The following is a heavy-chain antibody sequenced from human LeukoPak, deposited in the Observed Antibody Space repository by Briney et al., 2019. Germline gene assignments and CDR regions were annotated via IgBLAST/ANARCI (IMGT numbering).Heavy chain of an antibody. Sequence: SQTLSLTCAVSGGSISSGGYSWSWIRQPPGKGLEWIGYIYHSGSTYYNPSLKSRVTISVDRSKNQFSLKLSSVTAADTAVYYCARAVVTARTPPYYFDYWGQGTLVTVSS. CDR1: GGSISSGGYS. CDR2: IYHSGST. V-gene: IGHV4-30-2*01. D-gene: IGHD2-21*02. J-gene: IGHJ4*02. CDR3: ARAVVTARTPPYYFDY.